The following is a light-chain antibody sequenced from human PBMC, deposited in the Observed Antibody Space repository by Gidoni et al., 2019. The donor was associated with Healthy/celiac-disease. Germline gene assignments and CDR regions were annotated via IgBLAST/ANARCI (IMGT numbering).Light chain of an antibody. CDR1: QSVSSN. V-gene: IGKV3-15*01. CDR2: GAS. Sequence: ELVMTQSPATLSVSPGERATLSCRASQSVSSNLAWYQQKPGQAPRLLIDGASTRATGIPARFSGSGSGTEFTLTISSLQSEDFAVYYCQQYNNWPQWTFGQXTKVEIK. J-gene: IGKJ1*01. CDR3: QQYNNWPQWT.